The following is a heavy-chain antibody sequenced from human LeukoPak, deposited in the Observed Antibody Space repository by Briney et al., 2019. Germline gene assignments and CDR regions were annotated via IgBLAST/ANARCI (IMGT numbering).Heavy chain of an antibody. CDR3: AKVGRAYNWYYLDN. V-gene: IGHV3-23*01. CDR1: GFSFNIYA. J-gene: IGHJ4*02. Sequence: GGSLRLSCAVSGFSFNIYAMNWVRQAPGKGLEWVSTISNSGESTYYADSVQGRFTISRDNSNNTLYLQMTSLRDEDTAIYYCAKVGRAYNWYYLDNWGQGTLVTVSS. CDR2: ISNSGEST. D-gene: IGHD5-24*01.